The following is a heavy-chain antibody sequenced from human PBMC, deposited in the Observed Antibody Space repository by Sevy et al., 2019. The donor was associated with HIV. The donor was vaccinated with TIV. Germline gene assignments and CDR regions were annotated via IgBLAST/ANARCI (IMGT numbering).Heavy chain of an antibody. J-gene: IGHJ4*02. CDR2: FDPEDDEK. D-gene: IGHD3-22*01. Sequence: ASVKVSCKVSGYTLTELSMHWVRQAPGKGLEWMGTFDPEDDEKIYAQTFQGRVTMTKDTSTDTAYMELSRLRSEDTAVYYSATTKDYYDTSGYPFDSWGQGTLVTVSS. CDR3: ATTKDYYDTSGYPFDS. V-gene: IGHV1-24*01. CDR1: GYTLTELS.